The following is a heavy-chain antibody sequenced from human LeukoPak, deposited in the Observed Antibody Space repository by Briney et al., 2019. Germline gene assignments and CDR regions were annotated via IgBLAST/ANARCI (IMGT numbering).Heavy chain of an antibody. CDR1: GFTFDDYA. V-gene: IGHV3-9*01. J-gene: IGHJ4*02. D-gene: IGHD4-17*01. CDR3: AKGSTVTTLFDY. CDR2: ISWNSGSI. Sequence: GGSLRLSCAASGFTFDDYAMHWVRQAPGKGLEWVSGISWNSGSIGYADSVKGRFTNSRDNAKNSLYLQMNSLRAEDTALYYCAKGSTVTTLFDYWGQGTLVTVSS.